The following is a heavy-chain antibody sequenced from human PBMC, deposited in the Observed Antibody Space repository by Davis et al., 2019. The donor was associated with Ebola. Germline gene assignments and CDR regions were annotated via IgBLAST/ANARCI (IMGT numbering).Heavy chain of an antibody. Sequence: SETLSLTCTVSGDSLGDNYCCWIRQSPGKGLEWIAYINYGGHSNYNPVLGRRITVAVDTSKKQFSLKLSSVTAADTAVYYCVAYSWNKWFGPWGQGTLVTVSS. CDR3: VAYSWNKWFGP. CDR1: GDSLGDNY. V-gene: IGHV4-59*03. J-gene: IGHJ5*02. CDR2: INYGGHS. D-gene: IGHD1-26*01.